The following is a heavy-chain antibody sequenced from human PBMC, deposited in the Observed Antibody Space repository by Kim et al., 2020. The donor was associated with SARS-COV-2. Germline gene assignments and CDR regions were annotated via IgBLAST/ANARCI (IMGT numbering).Heavy chain of an antibody. V-gene: IGHV3-7*03. D-gene: IGHD1-26*01. CDR3: ARQGYSGFNCFGF. J-gene: IGHJ4*02. Sequence: GGSLRLSCAASGFTFSSYSMSWVRQAPGKGLEGVADIKEDEGGTNYVDSVKGRFTISRDNAKNSLDLQMNSLRAEETAVYYCARQGYSGFNCFGFWGRG. CDR2: IKEDEGGT. CDR1: GFTFSSYS.